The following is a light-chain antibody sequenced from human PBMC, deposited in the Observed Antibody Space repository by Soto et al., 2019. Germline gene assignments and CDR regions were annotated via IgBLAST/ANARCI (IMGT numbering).Light chain of an antibody. J-gene: IGKJ3*01. CDR3: QQYNNWPSLT. V-gene: IGKV3-15*01. CDR1: QSVSSN. CDR2: GAS. Sequence: EIVMTQSPATLSVSPGERVTLSCRASQSVSSNLAWYQQKPGQAPRLLIYGASTRATGIPARFSGSGSGTEFTLTISSLQSEDFAVYYCQQYNNWPSLTFGPGTKVDIK.